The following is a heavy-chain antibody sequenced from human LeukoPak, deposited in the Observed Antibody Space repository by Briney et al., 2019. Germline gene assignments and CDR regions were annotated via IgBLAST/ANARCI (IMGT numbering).Heavy chain of an antibody. D-gene: IGHD2-2*02. CDR3: ARAVPGPGAILWFDP. J-gene: IGHJ5*02. CDR2: IKQDGSAK. CDR1: GFTFNRYW. V-gene: IGHV3-7*03. Sequence: GGSLRLSCAASGFTFNRYWMSWVRQAPGKELQWVANIKQDGSAKYCVDSVKGRFTISRDNAKNSLYLHMNSLRAEDTAVYYCARAVPGPGAILWFDPWGQGTLVTVSS.